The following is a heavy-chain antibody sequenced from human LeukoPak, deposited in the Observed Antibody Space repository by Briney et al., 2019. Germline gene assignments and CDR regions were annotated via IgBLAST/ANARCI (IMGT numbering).Heavy chain of an antibody. CDR2: INPSGGST. J-gene: IGHJ3*02. Sequence: GASVKVSCKASGYTFTSYYMHWVRQAPGQGLEWMGIINPSGGSTSYAQKFQGRVTMTRDTSTSTVYMELSSLRSEDTALYYCAREPSRDAFDIWGQGTMVTVSS. CDR3: AREPSRDAFDI. CDR1: GYTFTSYY. V-gene: IGHV1-46*01.